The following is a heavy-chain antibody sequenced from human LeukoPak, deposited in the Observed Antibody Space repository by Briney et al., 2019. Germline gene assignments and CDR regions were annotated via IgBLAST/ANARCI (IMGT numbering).Heavy chain of an antibody. CDR1: GFTFSSYG. D-gene: IGHD3-22*01. CDR3: AKGSGSSGYSPYFDY. V-gene: IGHV3-30*18. Sequence: GRSLRLSCAASGFTFSSYGMHWVRQAPGKGLEWVAVISYDGSNKYYADSVKGRFTISRDNSKNTLYLQMNSLRAEDTAVYYCAKGSGSSGYSPYFDYWGQGTLVTVSS. J-gene: IGHJ4*02. CDR2: ISYDGSNK.